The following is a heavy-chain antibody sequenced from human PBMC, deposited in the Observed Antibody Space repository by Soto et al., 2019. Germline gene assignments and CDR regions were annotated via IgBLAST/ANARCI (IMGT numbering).Heavy chain of an antibody. Sequence: QVQLVESGGGVVQPGRSLRLSCAASGFTFSSYAMHGVRQAPGKGLECVAVVSYDGSNKYYADSVKGRFTIPRDNPKNPLYLQINSLRAEETAVYYCARERRKWLVLRKGNWYFDLLGRGTLVTRSS. J-gene: IGHJ2*01. CDR3: ARERRKWLVLRKGNWYFDL. D-gene: IGHD6-19*01. CDR2: VSYDGSNK. CDR1: GFTFSSYA. V-gene: IGHV3-30-3*01.